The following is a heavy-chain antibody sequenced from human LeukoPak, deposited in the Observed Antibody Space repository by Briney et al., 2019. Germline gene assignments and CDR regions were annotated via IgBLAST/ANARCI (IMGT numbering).Heavy chain of an antibody. J-gene: IGHJ4*02. CDR1: GFTFSSYG. Sequence: GGSLRLSCAASGFTFSSYGMHWVRQAPGKGLEWVAVISYDGSNKYYADSVKGRFTISRDNSKNTLYLQMNSLRAEDTAVYYCARGDKAMVTLKMFHFDSWGQGTLVTVSS. CDR3: ARGDKAMVTLKMFHFDS. D-gene: IGHD5-18*01. CDR2: ISYDGSNK. V-gene: IGHV3-30*03.